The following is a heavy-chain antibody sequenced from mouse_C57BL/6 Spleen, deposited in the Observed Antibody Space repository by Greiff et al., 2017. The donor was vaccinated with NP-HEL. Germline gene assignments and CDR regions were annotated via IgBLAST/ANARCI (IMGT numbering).Heavy chain of an antibody. D-gene: IGHD2-2*01. Sequence: QVQLKESGAELARPGASVKLSCKASGYTFTSYGISWVKQRTGQGLEWIGEIYPRSGNTYYNEKFKGKATLTADKSSSTAYMELRSLTSEDSAVYFCANGYDYAMDYWGQGTSVTVSS. CDR3: ANGYDYAMDY. CDR1: GYTFTSYG. V-gene: IGHV1-81*01. CDR2: IYPRSGNT. J-gene: IGHJ4*01.